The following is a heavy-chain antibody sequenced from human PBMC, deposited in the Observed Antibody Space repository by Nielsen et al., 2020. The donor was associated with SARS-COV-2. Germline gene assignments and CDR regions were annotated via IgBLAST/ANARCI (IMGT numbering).Heavy chain of an antibody. CDR2: ISWNSGSI. CDR1: GFTFDDYA. J-gene: IGHJ4*02. CDR3: AKDIFGSSSGCDY. V-gene: IGHV3-9*01. Sequence: SLKISCAASGFTFDDYAMHWVRQAPGKGLEWVSGISWNSGSIGYADSVKGRFTISRDNAKNSLYLQMNSLRAEDTALYYCAKDIFGSSSGCDYWGQGTLVTVSS. D-gene: IGHD6-19*01.